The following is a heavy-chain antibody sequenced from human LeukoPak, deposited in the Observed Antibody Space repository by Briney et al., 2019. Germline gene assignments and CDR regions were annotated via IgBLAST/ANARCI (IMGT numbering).Heavy chain of an antibody. V-gene: IGHV3-30*18. D-gene: IGHD4-17*01. CDR1: GFTFSSYG. J-gene: IGHJ5*02. CDR3: AKDHGSYGDYVQDSSA. Sequence: GGSLRLSCAASGFTFSSYGMHWVRQAPGKGLEWVAVISYDGSNKYYADSVKGRFTISRDNSKNTLYLQMNSLRAEDTAVYYCAKDHGSYGDYVQDSSAWGQGTLVTVSS. CDR2: ISYDGSNK.